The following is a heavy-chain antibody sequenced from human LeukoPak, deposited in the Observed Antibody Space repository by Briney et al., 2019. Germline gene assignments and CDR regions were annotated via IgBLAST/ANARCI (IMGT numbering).Heavy chain of an antibody. V-gene: IGHV3-53*04. Sequence: GGSLRLSCAASGFTFSSYSMNWVRQAPGKGLEWVSVIYSGGSTYYADSVKGRFTISRHNSKNTLYLQMNSLRAEDTAVYYCARSLAVAVPFDYWGQGTLVTVSS. J-gene: IGHJ4*02. D-gene: IGHD6-19*01. CDR2: IYSGGST. CDR1: GFTFSSYS. CDR3: ARSLAVAVPFDY.